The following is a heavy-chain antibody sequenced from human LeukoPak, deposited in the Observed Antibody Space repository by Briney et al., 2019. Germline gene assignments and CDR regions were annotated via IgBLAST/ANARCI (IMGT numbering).Heavy chain of an antibody. V-gene: IGHV4-38-2*02. CDR3: ARFQSRLYYYYYMDA. J-gene: IGHJ6*03. CDR2: IYHSGST. CDR1: GYSISSGYY. Sequence: SETLSLTCTVSGYSISSGYYWGWIRQPPGKGLEWIGSIYHSGSTYYNPSLKSRVTISVDTSKNQFSLKLSSVTAADTAVYYCARFQSRLYYYYYMDAWGKGTTVTVSS.